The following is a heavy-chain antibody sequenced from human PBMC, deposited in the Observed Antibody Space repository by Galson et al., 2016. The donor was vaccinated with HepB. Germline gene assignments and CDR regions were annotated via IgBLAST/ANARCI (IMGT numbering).Heavy chain of an antibody. CDR1: GFSLRNYA. V-gene: IGHV3-48*02. J-gene: IGHJ4*02. CDR2: ISSGSNLI. D-gene: IGHD1-1*01. Sequence: SLRLSCAASGFSLRNYAMDWVRQAPGKGLEWVSYISSGSNLIHYAASVKGRFTISRDNAKNSLFLQLNSLRDDDAAVYHCVRESERGFDYWGQGALVTVSS. CDR3: VRESERGFDY.